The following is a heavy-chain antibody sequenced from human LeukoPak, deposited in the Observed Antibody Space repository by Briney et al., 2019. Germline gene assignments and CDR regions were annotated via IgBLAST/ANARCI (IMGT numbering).Heavy chain of an antibody. CDR3: ATLNSVGATIDAFDI. Sequence: GASVKVSCKASGYTFTSYYMHWVRQAPGQGLEWMGGFDPEDGETIYAQKFQGRVTMTEDTSTDTAYMELSSLRSEDTAVYYCATLNSVGATIDAFDIWGQGTMVTVSS. J-gene: IGHJ3*02. V-gene: IGHV1-24*01. CDR1: GYTFTSYY. CDR2: FDPEDGET. D-gene: IGHD1-26*01.